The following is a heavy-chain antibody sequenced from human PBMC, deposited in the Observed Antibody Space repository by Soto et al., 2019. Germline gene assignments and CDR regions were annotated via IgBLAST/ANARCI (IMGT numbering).Heavy chain of an antibody. CDR2: ISYDGSNK. CDR3: ARDWEPYCGGDCYYFDY. CDR1: GFTFSSYA. J-gene: IGHJ4*02. D-gene: IGHD2-21*02. V-gene: IGHV3-30-3*01. Sequence: GGSLRLSCAASGFTFSSYAMHWFRQAPGKGLEWVAVISYDGSNKYYADSVKGRFTISRDNSKNTLYLQMNSLRAEDTAVYYCARDWEPYCGGDCYYFDYWGQGTLVTVSS.